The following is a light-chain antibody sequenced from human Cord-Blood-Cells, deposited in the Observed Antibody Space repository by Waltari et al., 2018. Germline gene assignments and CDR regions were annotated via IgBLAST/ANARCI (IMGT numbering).Light chain of an antibody. CDR3: QQYYSTPF. J-gene: IGKJ3*01. Sequence: DIVMTQSPDSLAVSLGERATINCKSSQSVLYSSNNKNYLAWYQQKPGQPPMLLIYWASTRESGVPDRFSGSGSGTDFTLTISSLQAEDVAVYYCQQYYSTPFFGPGTKVDIK. CDR2: WAS. V-gene: IGKV4-1*01. CDR1: QSVLYSSNNKNY.